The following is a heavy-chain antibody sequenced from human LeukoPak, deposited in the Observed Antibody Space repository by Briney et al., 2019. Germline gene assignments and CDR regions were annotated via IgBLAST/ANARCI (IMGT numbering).Heavy chain of an antibody. CDR2: INPNSGGT. V-gene: IGHV1-2*02. J-gene: IGHJ5*02. D-gene: IGHD5-12*01. CDR1: GYTFTNYY. Sequence: AASVKVSCKASGYTFTNYYIHWVRQAPGQGLEWMGWINPNSGGTNYAQKFQGRVTMTRDTSISTAYMELSRLRSDDTAVYYCAREGLVDIVATSGFDPWGQGTLVTVSS. CDR3: AREGLVDIVATSGFDP.